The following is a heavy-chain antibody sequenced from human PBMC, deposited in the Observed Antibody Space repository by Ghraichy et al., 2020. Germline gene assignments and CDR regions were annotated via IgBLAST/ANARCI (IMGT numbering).Heavy chain of an antibody. Sequence: SQTRSLTCGISGDSVSSNSAAWNWIRQSPSRGLEWLGRTYYRSKWYNDYAVSLKSRITINADTSKNQFSLQLNSVTPEDTAMYYCVRDVRTGYGMDIWGQGTTVTVSS. CDR1: GDSVSSNSAA. D-gene: IGHD7-27*01. CDR3: VRDVRTGYGMDI. V-gene: IGHV6-1*01. CDR2: TYYRSKWYN. J-gene: IGHJ6*02.